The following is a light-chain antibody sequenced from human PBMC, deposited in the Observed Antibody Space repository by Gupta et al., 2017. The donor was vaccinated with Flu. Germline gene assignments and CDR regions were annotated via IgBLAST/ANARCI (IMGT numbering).Light chain of an antibody. V-gene: IGKV1-5*03. J-gene: IGKJ4*01. Sequence: STGDRVTITCRTSQSVDKYLAWYQQRAGKAPKVLISKASTLENGVLPRFSGGGSGTEFTLTITSLQPDDSGTYFCQQYTSYLGTFGGGTRVEIK. CDR3: QQYTSYLGT. CDR1: QSVDKY. CDR2: KAS.